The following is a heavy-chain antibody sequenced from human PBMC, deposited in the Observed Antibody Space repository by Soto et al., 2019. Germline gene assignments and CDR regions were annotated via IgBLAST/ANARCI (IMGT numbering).Heavy chain of an antibody. D-gene: IGHD3-22*01. J-gene: IGHJ4*02. V-gene: IGHV1-18*01. Sequence: ASVKVSGNASSYTFTSYGISWLRHCPGQGLEWMGWISAYNGNTNYAQKLQGRVTMTTDTSTSTAYMVLRSLRSDDTAVYYCARVLRYYYDPGDYWGQGTLVTVS. CDR3: ARVLRYYYDPGDY. CDR2: ISAYNGNT. CDR1: SYTFTSYG.